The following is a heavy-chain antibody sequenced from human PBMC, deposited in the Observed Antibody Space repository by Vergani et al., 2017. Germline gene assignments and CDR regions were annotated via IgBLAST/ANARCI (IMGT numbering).Heavy chain of an antibody. CDR3: AKHFRGWGIDY. CDR1: GITLSNYD. J-gene: IGHJ4*02. CDR2: IQFDGSNQ. Sequence: QVQLVESGGGVVQRGGFLRLSCATSGITLSNYDMQWIRQGPGKGLEFVAFIQFDGSNQYYADSVKGRFTLSRDFSKNTLYLQMNSLRTDDTATYYCAKHFRGWGIDYWGQGTQVIVSS. V-gene: IGHV3-30*02. D-gene: IGHD3-16*01.